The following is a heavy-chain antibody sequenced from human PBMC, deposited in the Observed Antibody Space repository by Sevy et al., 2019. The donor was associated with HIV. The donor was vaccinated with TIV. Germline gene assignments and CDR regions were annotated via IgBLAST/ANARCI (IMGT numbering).Heavy chain of an antibody. V-gene: IGHV3-9*01. Sequence: GGSLRLSCAGSGFTFNSHAMHWVRLAPGKGLEWVSGINWNRGSKRYANSVKGRFTISSDNPKNSLYLQTSRLKAEDTAVYHCVRDDGSSGRGALDTWGQGIMVTVSS. CDR2: INWNRGSK. CDR3: VRDDGSSGRGALDT. D-gene: IGHD3-22*01. J-gene: IGHJ5*01. CDR1: GFTFNSHA.